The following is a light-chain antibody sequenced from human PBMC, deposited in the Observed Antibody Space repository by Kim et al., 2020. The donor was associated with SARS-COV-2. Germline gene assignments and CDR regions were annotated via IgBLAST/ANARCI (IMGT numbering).Light chain of an antibody. CDR2: GAS. CDR1: QSIGSN. V-gene: IGKV3-15*01. J-gene: IGKJ1*01. Sequence: VMTQSPVTLSVSPGERATLSCRAGQSIGSNLAWYQQTTGQPPRLLIYGASTRATGIPARFSGSGSGTEFTLTISSLQSEDFTVYFCEQYDYWPWTFGQGTKVEIK. CDR3: EQYDYWPWT.